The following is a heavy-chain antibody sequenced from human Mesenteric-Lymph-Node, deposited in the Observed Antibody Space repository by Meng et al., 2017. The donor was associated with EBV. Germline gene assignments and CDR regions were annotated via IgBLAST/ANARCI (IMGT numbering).Heavy chain of an antibody. CDR1: GFTFGVYG. J-gene: IGHJ4*02. Sequence: LWGAGGGGVWLRRYLRLSCEVAGFTFGVYGVHWVPQATGKGRLWVGVILSDGRDNYSTDSVKGRFTISRDNSKNMLCLQMNNLTPEDTAVYYCAKRSGATETVDNWGQGTLVTVSS. CDR2: ILSDGRDN. D-gene: IGHD1-26*01. V-gene: IGHV3-30*18. CDR3: AKRSGATETVDN.